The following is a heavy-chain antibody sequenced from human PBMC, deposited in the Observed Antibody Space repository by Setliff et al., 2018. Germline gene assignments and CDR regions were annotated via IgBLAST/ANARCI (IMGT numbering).Heavy chain of an antibody. D-gene: IGHD3-3*01. CDR2: MNPNSGNT. CDR1: GDSFTPYG. CDR3: ARGLVSLHYDFWSGHYLGGYMDV. Sequence: ASVKVSCKASGDSFTPYGISWVRQAPGQGLEWMGWMNPNSGNTGYAQKFQGRVTMTRNTSISTAYMELSSLRSEDTAVYYCARGLVSLHYDFWSGHYLGGYMDVWGKGTTVTVSS. V-gene: IGHV1-8*01. J-gene: IGHJ6*03.